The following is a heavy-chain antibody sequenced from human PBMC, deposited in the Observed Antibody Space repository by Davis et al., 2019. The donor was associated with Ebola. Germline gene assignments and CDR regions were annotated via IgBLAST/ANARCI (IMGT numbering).Heavy chain of an antibody. CDR1: GGSISSHY. J-gene: IGHJ6*02. V-gene: IGHV4-59*11. Sequence: PSETLSLTCTVSGGSISSHYWSWIRQPPGKGLEWIGYIYYSGSTNYNPSLKSRVTISVDTSKNQFSLKLSSVTAADTAVYYCARGGGGSGSFIFYYYYGMDVWGQGTTVTVSS. CDR3: ARGGGGSGSFIFYYYYGMDV. CDR2: IYYSGST. D-gene: IGHD3-10*01.